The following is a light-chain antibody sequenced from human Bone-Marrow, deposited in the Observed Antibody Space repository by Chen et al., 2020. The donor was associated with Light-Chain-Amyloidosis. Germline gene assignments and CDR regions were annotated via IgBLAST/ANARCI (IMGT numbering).Light chain of an antibody. J-gene: IGLJ3*02. V-gene: IGLV3-21*02. CDR2: DDS. Sequence: SYVLTQPSSVSVAPGQTATNACGGNNIGSTSVHWYQQTPGQAPLLVVYDDSDRPSGIPEGLSGSNSGNTATLTISRVEAGDEADYYCQVWDRSSDRPVFGGGTKLTVL. CDR1: NIGSTS. CDR3: QVWDRSSDRPV.